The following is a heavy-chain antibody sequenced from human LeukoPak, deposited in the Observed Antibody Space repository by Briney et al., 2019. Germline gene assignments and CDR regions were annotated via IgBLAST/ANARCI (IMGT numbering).Heavy chain of an antibody. CDR3: ARDRGAYCGGDCYLGFDY. CDR1: GFTFSSYT. D-gene: IGHD2-21*02. J-gene: IGHJ4*03. Sequence: PGGSLRLSCAASGFTFSSYTMNWVRQAPGKGLEWVSSIAGSSGYISYADSVKGRFTISRDNAKKSLYLQMTSMTAEATAVYYCARDRGAYCGGDCYLGFDYWGRGTLVTVSS. V-gene: IGHV3-21*01. CDR2: IAGSSGYI.